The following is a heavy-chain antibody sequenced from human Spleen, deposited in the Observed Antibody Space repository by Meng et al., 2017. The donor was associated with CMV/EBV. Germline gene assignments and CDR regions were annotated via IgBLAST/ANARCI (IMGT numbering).Heavy chain of an antibody. J-gene: IGHJ4*02. CDR1: GFSLSTRGEG. CDR2: IYWDDDK. V-gene: IGHV2-5*02. CDR3: AHGIYFDY. Sequence: QITLKESCPTLVKPTQTLPLTCSFSGFSLSTRGEGVGWIRQRPGKALEWLTLIYWDDDKRYSPFLRSRLTITKDTSKNQVILTVTNMDPGDTATYYCAHGIYFDYWGQGILVTVSS.